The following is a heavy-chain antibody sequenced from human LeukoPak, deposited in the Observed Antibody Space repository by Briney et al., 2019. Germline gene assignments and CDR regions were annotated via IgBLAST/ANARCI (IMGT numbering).Heavy chain of an antibody. CDR3: ARDPRIYYGSGSYYWYYYYGMDV. CDR2: ISSSGSTI. D-gene: IGHD3-10*01. J-gene: IGHJ6*02. V-gene: IGHV3-48*03. CDR1: GFTFSSYE. Sequence: QPGGSLRLSCAASGFTFSSYEMNWVRQAPGKGLEWVSYISSSGSTIYYADSVKGRFTISRDNAKNSLYLQMNSLRAEDAAVYYCARDPRIYYGSGSYYWYYYYGMDVWGQGTTVTVSS.